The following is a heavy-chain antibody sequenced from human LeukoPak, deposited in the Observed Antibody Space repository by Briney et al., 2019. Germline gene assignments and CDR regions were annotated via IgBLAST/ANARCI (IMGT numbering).Heavy chain of an antibody. J-gene: IGHJ4*02. CDR2: INHSGST. V-gene: IGHV4-34*01. Sequence: SETLSLTCAVYGGSFSGYYWSWIRQPPGKGLEWIGEINHSGSTNYNPSLKSRVTISVDTSKNQFSLKLSSVTAADTAVYYCARHLNAGSYPLDHWGQGTLVTVSS. CDR3: ARHLNAGSYPLDH. CDR1: GGSFSGYY. D-gene: IGHD1-26*01.